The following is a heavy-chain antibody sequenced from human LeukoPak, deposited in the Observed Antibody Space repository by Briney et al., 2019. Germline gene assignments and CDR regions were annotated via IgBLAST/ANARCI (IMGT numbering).Heavy chain of an antibody. CDR2: IYYSGST. V-gene: IGHV4-59*01. Sequence: SETLSLTCIVSGGSISSYYWSWIRQPPGKGLEWIGYIYYSGSTNYNPSLKSRVTISVDTSKNQFSLKLSSVTAADTAVYYCARGYCTNGVCYIGPFDYWGQGTLVTVSS. J-gene: IGHJ4*02. CDR1: GGSISSYY. D-gene: IGHD2-8*01. CDR3: ARGYCTNGVCYIGPFDY.